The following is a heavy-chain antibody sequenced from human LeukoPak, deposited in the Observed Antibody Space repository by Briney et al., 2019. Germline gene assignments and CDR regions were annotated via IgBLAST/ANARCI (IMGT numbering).Heavy chain of an antibody. CDR2: ISGSSYHI. CDR1: GFTFSTCS. Sequence: GGSLRLTCAASGFTFSTCSMKWVRQAPGKALEWVSSISGSSYHIYYADSVKGRFTISRDNANNLLYLQMNSLRAEDTAVYYCASGTIVGARGADNWGQGTLVTVSS. CDR3: ASGTIVGARGADN. D-gene: IGHD1-26*01. V-gene: IGHV3-21*01. J-gene: IGHJ4*02.